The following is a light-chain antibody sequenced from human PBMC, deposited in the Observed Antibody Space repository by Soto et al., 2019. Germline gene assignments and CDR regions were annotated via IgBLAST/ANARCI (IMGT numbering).Light chain of an antibody. CDR3: QQYNSYWT. CDR2: DAS. V-gene: IGKV1-5*01. J-gene: IGKJ1*01. Sequence: SQSSSRRLAWYQQKPGKAPKLVIHDASTLESGVPSRFSGGGSGTEFTLTISSLQPDDFATYYCQQYNSYWTFGQGTKVDIK. CDR1: QSSSRR.